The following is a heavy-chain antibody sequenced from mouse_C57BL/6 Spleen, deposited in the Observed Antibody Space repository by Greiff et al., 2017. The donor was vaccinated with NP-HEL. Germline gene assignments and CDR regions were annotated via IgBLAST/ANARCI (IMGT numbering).Heavy chain of an antibody. V-gene: IGHV6-3*01. J-gene: IGHJ4*01. Sequence: EVKLQESGGGLVQPGGSMKLSCVASGFTFSNYWMNWVRQSPEKGLEWVAQIRLKSDNYATHYAESVKGRFTISRDDSKSSVYLQMNNLRAEDTGIYYCTAPGTIGIDYAMDYWGQGTSVTVAS. CDR3: TAPGTIGIDYAMDY. CDR1: GFTFSNYW. CDR2: IRLKSDNYAT. D-gene: IGHD2-14*01.